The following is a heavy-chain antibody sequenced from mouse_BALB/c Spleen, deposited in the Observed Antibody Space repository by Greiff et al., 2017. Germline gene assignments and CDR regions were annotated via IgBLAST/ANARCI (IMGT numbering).Heavy chain of an antibody. D-gene: IGHD2-4*01. Sequence: EVQRVESGGGLVQPGGSLKLSCAASGFTFSSYGMSWVRQTPDKRLELVATINSNGGSTYYPDSVKGRFTISRDNAKNTLYLQMSSLKSEDTAMYYCARGPTMITTTLHYYAMDYWGQGTSVTVSS. CDR3: ARGPTMITTTLHYYAMDY. CDR1: GFTFSSYG. J-gene: IGHJ4*01. V-gene: IGHV5-6-3*01. CDR2: INSNGGST.